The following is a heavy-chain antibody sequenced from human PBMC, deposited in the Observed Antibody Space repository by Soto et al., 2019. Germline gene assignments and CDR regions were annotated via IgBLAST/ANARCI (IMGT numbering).Heavy chain of an antibody. V-gene: IGHV3-15*07. CDR3: TTDDYSLDY. Sequence: GGSLRLSCAASGFTFSNAWMNWVRQAPGKGLEWVGRIKRKNDVGTTDYAAPVKGRFTISRDDSKITLYLQMNSLKTEDTAVYYCTTDDYSLDYWGQGTLVTVSS. J-gene: IGHJ4*02. D-gene: IGHD4-4*01. CDR2: IKRKNDVGTT. CDR1: GFTFSNAW.